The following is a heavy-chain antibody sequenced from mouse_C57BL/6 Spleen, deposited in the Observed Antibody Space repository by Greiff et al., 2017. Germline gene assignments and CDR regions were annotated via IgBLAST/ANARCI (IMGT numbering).Heavy chain of an antibody. CDR2: ISSGGDYI. CDR3: TRDNYGSRYYFDY. CDR1: GFTFSSYA. Sequence: EVKLMESGEGLVKPGGSLKLSCAASGFTFSSYAMSWVRQTPEKRLEWVAYISSGGDYIYYADTVKGRFTISRDNARNTLYLQMSSLKSEDTAMYYCTRDNYGSRYYFDYWGQGTTLTVSS. V-gene: IGHV5-9-1*02. J-gene: IGHJ2*01. D-gene: IGHD1-1*01.